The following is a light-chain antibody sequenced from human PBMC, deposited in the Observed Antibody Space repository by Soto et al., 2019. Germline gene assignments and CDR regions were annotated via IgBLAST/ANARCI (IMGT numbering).Light chain of an antibody. CDR1: QSINTW. J-gene: IGKJ1*01. CDR2: KAS. V-gene: IGKV1-5*03. Sequence: DIQMTQSPSTLSASVGDRVTITCRASQSINTWLAWYQQEPGKAPRLLIYKASSLESGVPSRFSGSGSGTELTPPISRLQPHDFATYYCQHYASYPPWTFGQGTKVELK. CDR3: QHYASYPPWT.